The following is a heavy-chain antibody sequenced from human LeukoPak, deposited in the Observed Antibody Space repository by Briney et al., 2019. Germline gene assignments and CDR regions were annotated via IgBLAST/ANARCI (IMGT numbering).Heavy chain of an antibody. V-gene: IGHV4-30-2*01. CDR3: ATYKDAFDI. Sequence: SETLSLTCAVSGGSISSGGYSWSWVRQPPGKGLEWIGYIYHSGSTYYNPSHKSRVTISVDRSKNQFSLKLSSVTAADTAVYYCATYKDAFDIWGQGTMVTVSS. CDR2: IYHSGST. D-gene: IGHD1-1*01. J-gene: IGHJ3*02. CDR1: GGSISSGGYS.